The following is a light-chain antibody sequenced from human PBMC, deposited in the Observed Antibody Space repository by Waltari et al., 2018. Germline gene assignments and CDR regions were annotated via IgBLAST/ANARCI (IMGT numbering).Light chain of an antibody. V-gene: IGKV3-20*01. CDR1: QTVSTTY. CDR2: GAS. J-gene: IGKJ4*01. Sequence: EIVLTQSPGTLSFSHGERATLPCRASQTVSTTYLAWYQQKPGQAPTLLIYGASSRATGIPDRFSGSGSGTDFSLTISSLEPEDFAVYYCQQYDISPLTFGGGTKVEIK. CDR3: QQYDISPLT.